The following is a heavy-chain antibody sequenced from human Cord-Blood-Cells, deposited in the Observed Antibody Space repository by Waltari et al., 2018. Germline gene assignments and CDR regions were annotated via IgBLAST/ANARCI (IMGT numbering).Heavy chain of an antibody. Sequence: QVQLVESGGGVVQPGRSLRLSCAASGFTFSSYAMHWVRQAPGKGLEWVAVRSYYGSNKYYADSVKGRFTISRDNSKNTRYLQMNSLRAEDTAVYYCARVHSSSWYYFDYWGQGTLVTVSS. V-gene: IGHV3-30-3*01. CDR3: ARVHSSSWYYFDY. CDR1: GFTFSSYA. D-gene: IGHD6-13*01. J-gene: IGHJ4*02. CDR2: RSYYGSNK.